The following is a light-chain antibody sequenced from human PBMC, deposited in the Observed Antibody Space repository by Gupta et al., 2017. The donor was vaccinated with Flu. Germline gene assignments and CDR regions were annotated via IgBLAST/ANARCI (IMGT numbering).Light chain of an antibody. CDR3: SSYTSSSTLYV. J-gene: IGLJ1*01. CDR2: EVS. V-gene: IGLV2-14*03. Sequence: QSALTQPASVSGSPGQSITISCTGTSSDVGGYNNVSWYQQHPGKAPKLMIYEVSYRPSGVSNRFSGSKSGNTASLTISGLQTEDESDYYGSSYTSSSTLYVFGTGTKVTVL. CDR1: SSDVGGYNN.